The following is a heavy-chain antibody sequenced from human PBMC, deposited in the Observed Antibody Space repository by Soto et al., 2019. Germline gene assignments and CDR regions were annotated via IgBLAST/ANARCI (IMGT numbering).Heavy chain of an antibody. Sequence: ASVKVSCKASGYTFTSYGISWVRQAPGQGLEWMGWISAYNGNTNYAQKLQGRVTMTTDTSTSTAYMELSSLRSHDTAVYSCARDFVGVTTNWFDPWGQGTPVTVSS. CDR1: GYTFTSYG. J-gene: IGHJ5*02. D-gene: IGHD2-21*02. CDR2: ISAYNGNT. CDR3: ARDFVGVTTNWFDP. V-gene: IGHV1-18*01.